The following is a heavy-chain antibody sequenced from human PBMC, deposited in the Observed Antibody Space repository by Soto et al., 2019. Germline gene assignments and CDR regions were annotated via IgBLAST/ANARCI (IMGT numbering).Heavy chain of an antibody. Sequence: QVQLVESGGGVVQPGRSLRISCAASRFNFSSYGMHWVRQAPGKGLEWVAVIWYDGSNKYYADSVKGRFTISRDNSKRMLYLQMNSLRAEDTAVYYCARYSPSDYGNNGPFDYWGQGTLVTVSS. J-gene: IGHJ4*02. V-gene: IGHV3-33*01. CDR3: ARYSPSDYGNNGPFDY. CDR1: RFNFSSYG. CDR2: IWYDGSNK. D-gene: IGHD3-10*01.